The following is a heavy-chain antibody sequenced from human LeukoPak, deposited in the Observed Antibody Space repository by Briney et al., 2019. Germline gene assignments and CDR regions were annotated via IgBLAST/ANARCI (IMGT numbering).Heavy chain of an antibody. CDR1: GYTFTSYG. V-gene: IGHV1-18*01. J-gene: IGHJ5*02. CDR3: ARDIRYCSSTSCYGWFDP. Sequence: ASVKVSCKASGYTFTSYGISWVRQAPGQGLEWMGWISAYNGNTNYAQKLQGRVTITTDTSTSTAYMELRSLRSDDTAVYYCARDIRYCSSTSCYGWFDPWGQGTLVTVSS. D-gene: IGHD2-2*01. CDR2: ISAYNGNT.